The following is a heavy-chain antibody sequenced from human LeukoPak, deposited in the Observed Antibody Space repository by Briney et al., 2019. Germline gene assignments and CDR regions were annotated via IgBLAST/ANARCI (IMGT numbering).Heavy chain of an antibody. Sequence: GGSLRLSCAASGFTFSSYSMNWVRQAPGKGLEWVSSISSISSYIYYADSVKGGFTISRDNAKNSLYLQMNSLRAEDTAVYYCARDRDYGDYSEFDPWGQGTLVTVSS. V-gene: IGHV3-21*01. CDR3: ARDRDYGDYSEFDP. D-gene: IGHD4-17*01. CDR2: ISSISSYI. J-gene: IGHJ5*02. CDR1: GFTFSSYS.